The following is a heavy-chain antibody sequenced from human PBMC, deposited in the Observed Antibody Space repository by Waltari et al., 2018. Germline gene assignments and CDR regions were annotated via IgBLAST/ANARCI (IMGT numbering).Heavy chain of an antibody. CDR1: GYTFTGYY. D-gene: IGHD6-13*01. CDR2: INPNSGGT. V-gene: IGHV1-2*02. Sequence: QVQLVQSGAEVKKPGASVKVSCKASGYTFTGYYMHWVRQAPGQGLEWMGWINPNSGGTNYAQKFQGRVTMTRDTSISTAYMELSRLRSDDTAVYYCARGSSSWYHEPYYYMDVWGKGTTVTISS. CDR3: ARGSSSWYHEPYYYMDV. J-gene: IGHJ6*03.